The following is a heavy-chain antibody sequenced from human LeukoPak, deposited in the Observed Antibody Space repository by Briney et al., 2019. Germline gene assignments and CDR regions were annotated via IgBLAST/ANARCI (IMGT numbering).Heavy chain of an antibody. V-gene: IGHV3-7*01. Sequence: GGSLRLYCAASGFTFSSAWMTWVRQAPGKGLEWVATIKDDGSDKYYVDSVKGRFTISRDNAKKSLWLQMNSLRVEDTAMYYCADLGSRDWGQGTLVTVSS. CDR1: GFTFSSAW. J-gene: IGHJ4*02. CDR2: IKDDGSDK. CDR3: ADLGSRD. D-gene: IGHD3-16*01.